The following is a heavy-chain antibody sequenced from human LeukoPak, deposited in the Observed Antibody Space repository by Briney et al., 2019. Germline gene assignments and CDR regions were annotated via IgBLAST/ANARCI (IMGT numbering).Heavy chain of an antibody. D-gene: IGHD3-3*01. V-gene: IGHV4-38-2*02. CDR2: IYHSGST. CDR3: ARVTITIFGVIYDY. J-gene: IGHJ4*02. CDR1: GYSISSGYY. Sequence: PSETLSLTCTVSGYSISSGYYWGWIRQPPGKGLEWIGSIYHSGSTYYNPSLKSRVTISVDTSKNQFSLKLSSVTAADTAVYYCARVTITIFGVIYDYWGQGTLVTVSS.